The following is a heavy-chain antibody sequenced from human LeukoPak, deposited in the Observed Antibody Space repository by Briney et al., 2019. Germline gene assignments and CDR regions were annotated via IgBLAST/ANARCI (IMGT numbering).Heavy chain of an antibody. D-gene: IGHD2-2*01. V-gene: IGHV4-34*01. CDR3: ARGPPSVVPAASGRDAFDI. J-gene: IGHJ3*02. CDR2: INHSGST. Sequence: SETLSLTYAVYGGSFSCYYWSWFRPPPGKGRGWIGEINHSGSTNYNPSLKSRVTISVDTSKNQFSLKLSSVTAADTAVYYCARGPPSVVPAASGRDAFDIWGQGTMVTVSS. CDR1: GGSFSCYY.